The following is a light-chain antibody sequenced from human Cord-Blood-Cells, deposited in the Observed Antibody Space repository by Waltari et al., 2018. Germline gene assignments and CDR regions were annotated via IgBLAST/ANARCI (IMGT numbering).Light chain of an antibody. Sequence: QSALTQPASVSGSPGQSITISCTGTSSDVGGYNYVSWYQPHHGKAPKLMIYDVSNRPSGVSNRFSGSKSGNTASLTISGLQAEDEADYYCSSYTSSSTWVFGGGTKLTVL. V-gene: IGLV2-14*01. CDR3: SSYTSSSTWV. J-gene: IGLJ3*02. CDR1: SSDVGGYNY. CDR2: DVS.